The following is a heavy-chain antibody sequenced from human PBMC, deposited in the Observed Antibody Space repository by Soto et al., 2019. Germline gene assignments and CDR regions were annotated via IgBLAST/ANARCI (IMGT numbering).Heavy chain of an antibody. CDR2: INHSGST. Sequence: SETLSLTCAVYGGSFSGYYWSWIRQPPGKGLEWIGEINHSGSTNYNPSLKSRVTISVDTSKNQFSLKLSSVTAADTAVYYCARTVRGVIRYMDVWGKGTTVTVSS. V-gene: IGHV4-34*01. D-gene: IGHD3-10*01. J-gene: IGHJ6*03. CDR3: ARTVRGVIRYMDV. CDR1: GGSFSGYY.